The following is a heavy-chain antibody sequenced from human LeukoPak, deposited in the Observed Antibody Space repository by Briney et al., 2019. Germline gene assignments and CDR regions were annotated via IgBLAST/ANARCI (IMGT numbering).Heavy chain of an antibody. CDR2: ISAYNGNT. CDR3: AALTYYYDSSGQRLFDY. Sequence: ASVKVSCKASGYTFTSYGISWVRQAPGQGLEWMGWISAYNGNTNYAQKLQGRVTMTTDTSTSIAYMKLRSLRSDDTAVYYCAALTYYYDSSGQRLFDYWGQGTLVTVSS. CDR1: GYTFTSYG. J-gene: IGHJ4*02. V-gene: IGHV1-18*01. D-gene: IGHD3-22*01.